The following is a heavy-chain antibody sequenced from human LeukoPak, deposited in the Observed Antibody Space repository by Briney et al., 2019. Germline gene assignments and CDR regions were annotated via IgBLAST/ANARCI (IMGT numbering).Heavy chain of an antibody. J-gene: IGHJ4*02. Sequence: GAPVKVSCKASGGTFSRYAISWVRQAPGQGLEWMGGIIPIFGTANYAQKFQGRVTITADESTSTAYMELSGLRSEDTAVYYCARDPEPGRLDSFDYWGQGTLVTVSS. CDR2: IIPIFGTA. CDR1: GGTFSRYA. V-gene: IGHV1-69*13. CDR3: ARDPEPGRLDSFDY. D-gene: IGHD1-14*01.